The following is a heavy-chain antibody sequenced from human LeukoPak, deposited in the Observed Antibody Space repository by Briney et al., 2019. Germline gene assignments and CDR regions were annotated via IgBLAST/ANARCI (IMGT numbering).Heavy chain of an antibody. CDR1: GFTFSSYS. Sequence: GGSLRLSCAASGFTFSSYSMNWVRQTPGKGLERVAHMNQDGSAIYYVGSVKGRFTISRDNAKNSLCLQMTGLTVADTAVYYCARTVPGYPDDYFDYWGQGTLVTVSS. D-gene: IGHD6-19*01. CDR2: MNQDGSAI. CDR3: ARTVPGYPDDYFDY. J-gene: IGHJ4*02. V-gene: IGHV3-7*01.